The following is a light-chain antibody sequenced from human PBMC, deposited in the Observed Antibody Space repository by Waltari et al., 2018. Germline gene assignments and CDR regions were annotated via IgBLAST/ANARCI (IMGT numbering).Light chain of an antibody. J-gene: IGLJ3*02. CDR1: GSNIGAGYD. Sequence: QSVLTQPPSVSGAPGQRVTISCTGSGSNIGAGYDVHWYHQVPRTAPNLLIYGSTSRPLGVPDRFFGSTSGTSASLTITGLQAEDEGDYYCQSYDTSLTVVFGGGTKLTVL. V-gene: IGLV1-40*01. CDR2: GST. CDR3: QSYDTSLTVV.